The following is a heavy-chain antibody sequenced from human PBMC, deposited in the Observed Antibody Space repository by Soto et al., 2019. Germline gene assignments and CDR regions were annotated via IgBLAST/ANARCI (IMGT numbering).Heavy chain of an antibody. Sequence: GGSLRLSCAASGFTFSSYSMNWVRQAPGKGLEWVSSISSSSSYIYYADSVKGRFTISRDNAKNSLYLQMNSLRAEDTAVYYCARPIAVAGPDGVRYYYYGMDVWGQGTTVTVSS. V-gene: IGHV3-21*01. CDR3: ARPIAVAGPDGVRYYYYGMDV. J-gene: IGHJ6*02. CDR2: ISSSSSYI. CDR1: GFTFSSYS. D-gene: IGHD6-19*01.